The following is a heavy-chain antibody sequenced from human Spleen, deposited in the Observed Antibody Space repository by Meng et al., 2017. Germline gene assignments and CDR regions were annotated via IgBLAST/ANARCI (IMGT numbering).Heavy chain of an antibody. CDR2: TAYAGSNN. Sequence: GQLAGSGGGVVQPGTSLSLFCSGSVSTLSSNILHWVCQAPGKGMEWVAVTAYAGSNNNYSDTVNGRFTISRYNYNNTLYLQLHSLSAEDTAVYYCARDDSTWVWGQGTLVTVSS. D-gene: IGHD2-2*01. V-gene: IGHV3-30*04. CDR1: VSTLSSNI. CDR3: ARDDSTWV. J-gene: IGHJ4*02.